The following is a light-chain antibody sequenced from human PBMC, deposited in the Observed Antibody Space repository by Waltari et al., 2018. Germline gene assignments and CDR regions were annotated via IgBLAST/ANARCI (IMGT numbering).Light chain of an antibody. V-gene: IGLV3-19*01. CDR2: GKN. CDR1: ILRTYY. CDR3: SSRARSGHVV. J-gene: IGLJ2*01. Sequence: SSDLTQDPAVSVALGQTVRITCPGDILRTYYGNWCRQKPGQPPELVIYGKNNRPSGIPDRFSASSSGNTASLIITGAQAEDEADYYCSSRARSGHVVFGGGTRLTVL.